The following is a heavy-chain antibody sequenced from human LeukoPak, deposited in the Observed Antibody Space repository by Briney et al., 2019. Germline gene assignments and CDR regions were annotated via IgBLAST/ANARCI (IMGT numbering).Heavy chain of an antibody. D-gene: IGHD6-19*01. Sequence: SVKVSCKASGGTFSSYAISWVRQAPGQGLEWMGGIIPIFGTANYAQKLQGRVTMTTDTSTSTAYMELRSLRSDDTAVYYCARSVGSGWFGSTDDYWGQGTLVTVSS. V-gene: IGHV1-69*05. CDR3: ARSVGSGWFGSTDDY. J-gene: IGHJ4*02. CDR2: IIPIFGTA. CDR1: GGTFSSYA.